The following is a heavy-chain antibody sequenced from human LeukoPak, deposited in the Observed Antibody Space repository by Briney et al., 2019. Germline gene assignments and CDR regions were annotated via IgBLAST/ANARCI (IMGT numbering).Heavy chain of an antibody. V-gene: IGHV4-39*07. CDR3: ARRSGWSPFDY. CDR2: IYYSGGT. D-gene: IGHD6-19*01. Sequence: SETLSLTCTVSGGSISSSSYYWGWIRQPPGKGLEWIGSIYYSGGTYYNPSLKSRVTISVDTSKNQFSLKLSSVTAADTAVYYCARRSGWSPFDYWGQGTLVTVSS. CDR1: GGSISSSSYY. J-gene: IGHJ4*02.